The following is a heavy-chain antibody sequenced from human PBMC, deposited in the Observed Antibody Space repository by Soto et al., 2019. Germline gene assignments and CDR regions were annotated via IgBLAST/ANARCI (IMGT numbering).Heavy chain of an antibody. CDR2: IWYDGSNK. J-gene: IGHJ6*02. CDR3: ARDTTMVAYYYYGMDV. D-gene: IGHD5-18*01. Sequence: GGSLRLSCAASGFTFSSYGMHWVRQAPGKGLEWVAVIWYDGSNKYYADSVKGRFTISRDNSKNTLYLQMNSLRAEDTAVYYCARDTTMVAYYYYGMDVWGQGTTVTVSS. V-gene: IGHV3-33*01. CDR1: GFTFSSYG.